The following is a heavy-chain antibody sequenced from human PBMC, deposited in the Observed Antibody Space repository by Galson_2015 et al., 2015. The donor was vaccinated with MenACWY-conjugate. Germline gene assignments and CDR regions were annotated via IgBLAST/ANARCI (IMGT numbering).Heavy chain of an antibody. CDR2: ISAGGGST. J-gene: IGHJ4*02. CDR1: GFTFNTHA. V-gene: IGHV3-23*01. D-gene: IGHD5-24*01. CDR3: AKVVSTKATYYFDY. Sequence: SLRLSCAASGFTFNTHAMSWVRQAPGKGLEWVSAISAGGGSTNYADSVKGRFTISRDNSKNMLYVQMNSLRAEDTAIYYCAKVVSTKATYYFDYWGQGTLVTVSS.